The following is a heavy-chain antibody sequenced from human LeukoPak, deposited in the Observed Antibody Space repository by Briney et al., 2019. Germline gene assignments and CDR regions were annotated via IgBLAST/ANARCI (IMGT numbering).Heavy chain of an antibody. V-gene: IGHV3-73*01. CDR3: TSLRGGITMVRGVMN. D-gene: IGHD3-10*01. CDR1: GFTFSGSA. CDR2: IRSKANSYAT. Sequence: GGSLKLSCAASGFTFSGSAMHWVGQASGKGVEGVGRIRSKANSYATAYAASVKGRFTISRDDSKNTAYLQMNSLKTEDTAVYYCTSLRGGITMVRGVMNWGQGTLVTVSS. J-gene: IGHJ4*02.